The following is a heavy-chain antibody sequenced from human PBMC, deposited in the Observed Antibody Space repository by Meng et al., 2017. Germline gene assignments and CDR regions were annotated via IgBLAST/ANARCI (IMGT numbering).Heavy chain of an antibody. J-gene: IGHJ2*01. Sequence: VRFGGAGGCVVHPGAVLGRSCAASVFTFSSYDSHWVRQATGKGLEWVSAIGTAGDTYYPGAVKGRFTISRENAKNSLYLQMNSLRAGDTAVYYCARVGGDYYWYFDLWGRGTLVTVSS. D-gene: IGHD4-17*01. CDR2: IGTAGDT. CDR3: ARVGGDYYWYFDL. V-gene: IGHV3-13*01. CDR1: VFTFSSYD.